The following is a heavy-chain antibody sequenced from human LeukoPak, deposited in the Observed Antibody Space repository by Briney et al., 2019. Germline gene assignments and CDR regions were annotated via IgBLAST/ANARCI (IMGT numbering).Heavy chain of an antibody. V-gene: IGHV1-69*13. D-gene: IGHD3-10*01. CDR1: GGTFSSYA. J-gene: IGHJ4*02. CDR3: AREGFGESCLDY. Sequence: SVKVSRKASGGTFSSYAISWVRQAPGQGLEWMGGIIPIFGTANYAQKFQGRVTITADESTSTAYMELSSLRSEDTAVYYCAREGFGESCLDYWGQGTLVTVSS. CDR2: IIPIFGTA.